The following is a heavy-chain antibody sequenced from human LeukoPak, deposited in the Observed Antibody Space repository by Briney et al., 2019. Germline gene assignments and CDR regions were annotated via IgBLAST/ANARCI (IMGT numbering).Heavy chain of an antibody. Sequence: PGGSLRLSCAASGFTFSSYEMNWVRQAPGKGLEWVSYISSSGSTIYYADSVKGRFTISRDSAKNSLYLQMNSLRAEDTAVYYCARVIGSGWGTTRPGEWFDPWGQGTLVTVSS. D-gene: IGHD6-19*01. CDR3: ARVIGSGWGTTRPGEWFDP. CDR1: GFTFSSYE. V-gene: IGHV3-48*03. J-gene: IGHJ5*02. CDR2: ISSSGSTI.